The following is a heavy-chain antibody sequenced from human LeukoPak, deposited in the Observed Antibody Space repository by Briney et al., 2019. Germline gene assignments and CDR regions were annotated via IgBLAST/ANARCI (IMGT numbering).Heavy chain of an antibody. CDR2: IKQDGSGK. CDR3: ARSIADNWFDP. V-gene: IGHV3-7*01. D-gene: IGHD6-6*01. J-gene: IGHJ5*02. Sequence: GGSLRLSCAASGFTFSSYWMSWVRQAPGKELEWVANIKQDGSGKYYVDSVKGRFTISRDNAKNSLYLQMNSLRAEDTAVYYCARSIADNWFDPWGQGTLVTVSS. CDR1: GFTFSSYW.